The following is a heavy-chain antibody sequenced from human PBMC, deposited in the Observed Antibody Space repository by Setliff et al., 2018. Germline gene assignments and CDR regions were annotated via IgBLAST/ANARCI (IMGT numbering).Heavy chain of an antibody. V-gene: IGHV4-34*12. D-gene: IGHD6-13*01. CDR3: ARDFSSSWYGSYYYYYYMDV. Sequence: SETLSLTCAVYGGSFSGYYWSWIRQPPGKRLEWIGEIIHNEAINYNPSLKSRVTISMDTSKNQFSLKLSSVTAADTAVYYCARDFSSSWYGSYYYYYYMDVWGKGTTVTVSS. CDR1: GGSFSGYY. J-gene: IGHJ6*03. CDR2: IIHNEAI.